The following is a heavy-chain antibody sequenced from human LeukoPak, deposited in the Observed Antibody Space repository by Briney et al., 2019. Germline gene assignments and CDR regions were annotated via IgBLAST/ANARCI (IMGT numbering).Heavy chain of an antibody. CDR1: GRFISSYY. J-gene: IGHJ6*03. V-gene: IGHV4-59*01. D-gene: IGHD3-22*01. CDR2: IHYSGST. CDR3: ARAYYDSSNGFYYYYMDV. Sequence: PSETLSLTCTVSGRFISSYYWSWIRHPPGKGLEWIGYIHYSGSTNYNPSLKSRVTISVDTSKNHISLKLSSVTAADTAVYYCARAYYDSSNGFYYYYMDVWGEGTTVTVSS.